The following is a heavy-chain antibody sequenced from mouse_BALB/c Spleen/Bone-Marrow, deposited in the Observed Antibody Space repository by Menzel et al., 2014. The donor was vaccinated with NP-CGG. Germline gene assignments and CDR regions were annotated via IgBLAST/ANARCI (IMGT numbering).Heavy chain of an antibody. Sequence: DVKLVESGPALVKPSQSLSLTCTVTGYSITSGYSWHWIRQFPGNTLEWMGCIHYSGGTNYNPSLKSRISITRDTSKNQFFLQLNSVTTEDTATYYCARWNGYYAMDYWGQGTSVTVSS. CDR2: IHYSGGT. V-gene: IGHV3-1*02. CDR3: ARWNGYYAMDY. J-gene: IGHJ4*01. CDR1: GYSITSGYS. D-gene: IGHD1-2*01.